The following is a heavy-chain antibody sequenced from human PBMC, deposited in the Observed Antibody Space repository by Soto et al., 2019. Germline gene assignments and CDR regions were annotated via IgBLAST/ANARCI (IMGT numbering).Heavy chain of an antibody. V-gene: IGHV3-23*01. CDR2: ISGSGGST. CDR3: AKVSGYSYGTLPS. J-gene: IGHJ5*02. CDR1: GFTFSSIP. D-gene: IGHD5-18*01. Sequence: EVQLLESGGGLVQPGGSLRLSCAASGFTFSSIPMSWVRQAPGKGLEWVSAISGSGGSTYHSDSGKGRFTIARDNSKNTLYLQMNSLRAEDTAVYYCAKVSGYSYGTLPSWGQGTLVTVSS.